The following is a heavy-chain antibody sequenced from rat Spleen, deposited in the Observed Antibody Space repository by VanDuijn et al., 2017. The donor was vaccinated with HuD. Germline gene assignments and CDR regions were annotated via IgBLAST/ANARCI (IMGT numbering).Heavy chain of an antibody. CDR3: TTEGDSGYPWFAY. Sequence: EVQLVESDGGLVQPGRSLKLSCAASGFTFSDYYMAWVRQAPTKGLEWVAYISTGGGSTYYRDSVKGRFTISRDNAKSTLYLQMDSLRSEDTATYYCTTEGDSGYPWFAYWGQGTLVTVSS. D-gene: IGHD4-3*01. CDR1: GFTFSDYY. J-gene: IGHJ3*01. V-gene: IGHV5-27*01. CDR2: ISTGGGST.